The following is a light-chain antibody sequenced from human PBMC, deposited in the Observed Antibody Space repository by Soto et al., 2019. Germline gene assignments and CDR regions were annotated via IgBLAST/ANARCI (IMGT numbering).Light chain of an antibody. CDR1: QSISSY. CDR2: AAS. V-gene: IGKV1-39*01. J-gene: IGKJ1*01. Sequence: DIQMTQSPSSLSASVGDRVTITCRASQSISSYLNWYQQKPGKAPKLLIYAASSLQSGVPSRFSGSGSGTDLTLTISSLLAEDFAIYYCQQSYSTLWTFGQGTKVEIK. CDR3: QQSYSTLWT.